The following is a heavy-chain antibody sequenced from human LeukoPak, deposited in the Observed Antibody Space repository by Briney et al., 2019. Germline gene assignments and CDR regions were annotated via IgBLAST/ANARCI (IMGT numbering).Heavy chain of an antibody. CDR3: AREIRTYLHYYYYGMDV. D-gene: IGHD1-14*01. Sequence: SVKVSCKASGGTFSSYAISWVRQAPGQGLEWMGGIIPIFGTANYAQKFQGRVTITADESTSTAYMELSSLRSEDTAVYYCAREIRTYLHYYYYGMDVWGQGTTVTVSS. CDR1: GGTFSSYA. CDR2: IIPIFGTA. J-gene: IGHJ6*02. V-gene: IGHV1-69*13.